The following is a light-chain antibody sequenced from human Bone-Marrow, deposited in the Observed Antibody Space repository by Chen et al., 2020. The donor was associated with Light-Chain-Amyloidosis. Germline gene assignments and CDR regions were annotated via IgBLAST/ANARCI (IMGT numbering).Light chain of an antibody. J-gene: IGLJ1*01. Sequence: QSALTQPAAVSGSPRQSITTSCAGTSRDVGSYDLVSWYRQHPGKATKLMIFGVSERPSGVSNRFSGSKSGNTASLTIPGLQADDEADYYCCSYAGSPYVFGTGTKVTVL. V-gene: IGLV2-23*02. CDR2: GVS. CDR1: SRDVGSYDL. CDR3: CSYAGSPYV.